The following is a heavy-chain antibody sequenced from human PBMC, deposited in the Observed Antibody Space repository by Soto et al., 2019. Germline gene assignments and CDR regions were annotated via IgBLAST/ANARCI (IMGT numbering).Heavy chain of an antibody. Sequence: EVQLLESGGGLVQPGGSLRLSCAASGFTFSSYAMSWVRQAPGKGLEWVSAISGSGGSTYYADSVKGRFTISRDNSKDTLYLQMNSRRAEDTAVYYCVKDSRLRQQYYYGSGSYSRFDYWGQGPLVTVSS. CDR1: GFTFSSYA. J-gene: IGHJ4*02. D-gene: IGHD3-10*01. CDR3: VKDSRLRQQYYYGSGSYSRFDY. V-gene: IGHV3-23*01. CDR2: ISGSGGST.